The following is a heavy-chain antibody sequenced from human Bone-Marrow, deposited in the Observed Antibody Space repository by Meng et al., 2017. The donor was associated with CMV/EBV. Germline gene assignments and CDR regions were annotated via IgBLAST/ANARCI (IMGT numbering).Heavy chain of an antibody. J-gene: IGHJ2*01. Sequence: SETLSLTCTVSGGSISSSSYYWGWIRQPPGKGLEWIGSIYYSGSTYYNPSLKSRVTISVDTSKNQFSLKLSSVTAADTAVYYCARMSEEFLEGREYWYFDLWGRGPLVTVSS. CDR1: GGSISSSSYY. V-gene: IGHV4-39*01. CDR3: ARMSEEFLEGREYWYFDL. CDR2: IYYSGST. D-gene: IGHD5-24*01.